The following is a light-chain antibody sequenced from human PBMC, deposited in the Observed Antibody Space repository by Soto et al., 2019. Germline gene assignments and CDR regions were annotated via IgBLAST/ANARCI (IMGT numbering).Light chain of an antibody. CDR2: DAS. J-gene: IGKJ5*01. CDR1: QSVSSY. CDR3: QQRSNWPPIT. V-gene: IGKV3-11*01. Sequence: IVFTQSPATLSLSPLERATLSCRASQSVSSYLAWYQQKPGQAPRLLIYDASNRATGIPARFSGSGSGTDFTLTISSLEPEDFAVYYCQQRSNWPPITFGQGTRLEIK.